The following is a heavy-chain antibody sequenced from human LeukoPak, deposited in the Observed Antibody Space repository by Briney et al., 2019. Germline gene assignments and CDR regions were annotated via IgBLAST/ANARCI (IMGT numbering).Heavy chain of an antibody. CDR2: ISWNSGSI. J-gene: IGHJ6*02. CDR3: AKDIIAAAGTLDYYYGMDV. CDR1: GFTFDDYA. V-gene: IGHV3-9*01. D-gene: IGHD6-13*01. Sequence: PGGSLRLSCAASGFTFDDYAMPWVRQAPGKGLEWVSGISWNSGSIGYADSVKGRFTISRDNAKNSLYLQMNSLRAEDTALYYCAKDIIAAAGTLDYYYGMDVWGQGTTVTVSS.